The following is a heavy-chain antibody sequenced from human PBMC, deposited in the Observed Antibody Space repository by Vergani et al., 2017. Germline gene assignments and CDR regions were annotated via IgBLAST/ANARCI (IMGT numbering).Heavy chain of an antibody. J-gene: IGHJ4*02. Sequence: EVQLVPSGAEVKKPGASLKISCQISGYSFTNYWIGWVRQMPGKGLEWMGIIHPADSDTRYSPSFQGQVTISVDKSICTAYLQRSSLRASDSAMYYCARLYGRDSSGSKYFDYWGQGTLVTVSS. CDR3: ARLYGRDSSGSKYFDY. V-gene: IGHV5-51*01. D-gene: IGHD3-22*01. CDR1: GYSFTNYW. CDR2: IHPADSDT.